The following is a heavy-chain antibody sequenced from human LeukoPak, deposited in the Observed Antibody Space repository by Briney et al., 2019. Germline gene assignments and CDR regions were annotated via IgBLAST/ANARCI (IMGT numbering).Heavy chain of an antibody. J-gene: IGHJ4*02. Sequence: GGSLRLSCAASGFTFSSYAMHWVRQAPGKGLEWVAVISYDGSNKYYADSAKGRFTISRDNSKNTLYLQMNSLRAEDTAVYYCARDGSASYYFDYWGQGTLVTVSS. V-gene: IGHV3-30*04. CDR1: GFTFSSYA. CDR3: ARDGSASYYFDY. D-gene: IGHD6-25*01. CDR2: ISYDGSNK.